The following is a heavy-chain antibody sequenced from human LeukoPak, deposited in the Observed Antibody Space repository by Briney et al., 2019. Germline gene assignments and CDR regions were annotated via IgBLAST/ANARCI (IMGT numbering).Heavy chain of an antibody. CDR2: IYSGGST. D-gene: IGHD6-13*01. Sequence: GGSLRLSCAASGFTVSSNYMSWVRQAPGKGLEWVSVIYSGGSTYYADSVKGRFTISRDNSKNTLYLQMISLRAEDTAVYYCARGSRGSSWYPPNWFDPWGQGTLVTVSS. CDR3: ARGSRGSSWYPPNWFDP. J-gene: IGHJ5*02. V-gene: IGHV3-66*01. CDR1: GFTVSSNY.